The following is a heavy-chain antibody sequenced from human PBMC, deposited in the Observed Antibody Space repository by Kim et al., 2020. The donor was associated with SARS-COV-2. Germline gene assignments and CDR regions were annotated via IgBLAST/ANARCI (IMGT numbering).Heavy chain of an antibody. V-gene: IGHV3-23*01. CDR2: ISGSGGST. D-gene: IGHD2-15*01. J-gene: IGHJ4*02. CDR3: AKGDIVVVVAATAFDY. CDR1: GFTFSSYA. Sequence: GGSLRLSCAASGFTFSSYAMSWVRQAPGKGLEWVSAISGSGGSTYYADSVKGRFTISRDNSKNTLYLQMNSLRAEDTAVYYCAKGDIVVVVAATAFDYWGQGTLVTVSS.